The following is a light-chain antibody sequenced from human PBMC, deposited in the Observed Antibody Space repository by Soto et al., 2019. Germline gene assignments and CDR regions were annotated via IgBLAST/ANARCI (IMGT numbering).Light chain of an antibody. CDR2: DAS. J-gene: IGKJ4*01. CDR1: QSANSY. CDR3: QQRMNWPLT. V-gene: IGKV3-11*01. Sequence: EIVLTQSPATLPLSPGERATLSCRASQSANSYLAWYQQKPGQAPRLLIYDASNRATGIPARFSGSGSGTDFTLTISSLEPEDFALYYCQQRMNWPLTFGGGAKVEIK.